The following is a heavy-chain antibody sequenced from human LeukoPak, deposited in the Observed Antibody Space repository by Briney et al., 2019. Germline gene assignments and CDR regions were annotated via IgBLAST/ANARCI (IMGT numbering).Heavy chain of an antibody. J-gene: IGHJ4*02. CDR2: INTDGGAT. CDR1: GFTFNNYW. D-gene: IGHD2/OR15-2a*01. V-gene: IGHV3-74*01. CDR3: VRESAIVRVPFDN. Sequence: PGGALRVSCAASGFTFNNYWMHWVRQAPGKGLVWVSRINTDGGATNHADFLKGPITNFRDNAKKTLYLQKDGPRGEETAKYYCVRESAIVRVPFDNWGQGILVTVSS.